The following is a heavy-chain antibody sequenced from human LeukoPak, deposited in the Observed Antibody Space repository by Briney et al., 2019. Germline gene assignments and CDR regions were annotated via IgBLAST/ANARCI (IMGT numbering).Heavy chain of an antibody. V-gene: IGHV1-46*01. J-gene: IGHJ4*02. Sequence: ASVKVSCKASGYTFTSYFMHWVRQAPGQGLEWMGIINPSGGSTSYAQNFQGRVTMTRDMSTSTVYMELSSLRSEDTAVYFCARGSRPVYNLLTGKRYFDYWGQGTLLTVSS. CDR2: INPSGGST. D-gene: IGHD3-9*01. CDR1: GYTFTSYF. CDR3: ARGSRPVYNLLTGKRYFDY.